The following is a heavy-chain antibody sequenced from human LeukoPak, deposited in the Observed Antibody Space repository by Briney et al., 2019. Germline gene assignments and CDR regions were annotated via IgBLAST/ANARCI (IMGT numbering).Heavy chain of an antibody. CDR1: SGSLSGYY. Sequence: SETLSLTCGVSSGSLSGYYWRWIRQPPGGGLEWLGEITHRGSPNYNPSLKSRVTISGDTSKKQFSLNLKSVTAADTGVYYCARGVDLWGRGTPVTVSS. CDR3: ARGVDL. J-gene: IGHJ2*01. V-gene: IGHV4-34*01. CDR2: ITHRGSP.